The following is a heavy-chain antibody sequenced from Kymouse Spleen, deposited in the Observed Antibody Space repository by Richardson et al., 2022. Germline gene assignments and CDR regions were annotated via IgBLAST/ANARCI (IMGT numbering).Heavy chain of an antibody. CDR3: ARGRQDIVVVPAARFDY. CDR2: INHSGST. Sequence: QVQLQQWGAGLLKPSETLSLTCAVYGGSFSGYYWSWIRQPPGKGLEWIGEINHSGSTNYNPSLKSRVTISVDTSKNQFSLKLSSVTAADTAVYYCARGRQDIVVVPAARFDYWGQGTLVTVSS. J-gene: IGHJ4*02. V-gene: IGHV4-34*01. CDR1: GGSFSGYY. D-gene: IGHD2-2*02.